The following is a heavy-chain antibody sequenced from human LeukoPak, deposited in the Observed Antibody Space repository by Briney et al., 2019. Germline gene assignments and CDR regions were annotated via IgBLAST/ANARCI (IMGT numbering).Heavy chain of an antibody. Sequence: QPGGSLRLSCAASGFTFSSYWMHWVRQAPGKGLVWVSRINSDGSSTSYADSVKGRFTISRDNAKNTLYLQMNSLRAEDTAVYYCAKDGYSYRHGFDYWGEGTMVTVSS. CDR1: GFTFSSYW. V-gene: IGHV3-74*01. CDR3: AKDGYSYRHGFDY. D-gene: IGHD5-18*01. CDR2: INSDGSST. J-gene: IGHJ4*02.